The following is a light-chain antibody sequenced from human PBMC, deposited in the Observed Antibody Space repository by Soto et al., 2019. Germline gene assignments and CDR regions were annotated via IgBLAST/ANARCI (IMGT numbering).Light chain of an antibody. Sequence: DIQMTQSPSTLSASVGDRVTITCRARQSISNWLAGYQQKPGKAPDLRICKATSLQSGVPSRFSGSGSGAEFTLTLSSRQPDDFATYYCQQYNRSSRTFGQGTKVEVK. V-gene: IGKV1-5*03. J-gene: IGKJ1*01. CDR2: KAT. CDR3: QQYNRSSRT. CDR1: QSISNW.